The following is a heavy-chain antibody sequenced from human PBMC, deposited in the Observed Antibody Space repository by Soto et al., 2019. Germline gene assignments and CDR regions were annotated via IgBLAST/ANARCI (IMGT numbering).Heavy chain of an antibody. J-gene: IGHJ3*02. CDR2: IKSKTDGGTT. V-gene: IGHV3-15*07. Sequence: GGSLRLSGAASGFTFSNAWMNWVRQAPGKGLEWVGRIKSKTDGGTTDYAAPVKGRFTISRDDSKNTLYLQMNSLKTEDTAVYYCTTEGTMIVVVITSVDAFDIWGQGTMVTVSS. D-gene: IGHD3-22*01. CDR1: GFTFSNAW. CDR3: TTEGTMIVVVITSVDAFDI.